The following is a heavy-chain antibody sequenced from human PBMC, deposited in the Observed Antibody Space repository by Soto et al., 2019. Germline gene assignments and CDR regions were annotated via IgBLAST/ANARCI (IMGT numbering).Heavy chain of an antibody. Sequence: EVQLVESGGGWVQPGGSLRLSCSASGSASGFTFSSYAMHWVRQAPGKGLEYVSAISGNGGSTYYAGSVKGRFTISRDNSKNTLYLEMSSLRPEDTAVYYCVKDQLYFYGSGSYYNYWGQGTLVTVSS. CDR3: VKDQLYFYGSGSYYNY. CDR2: ISGNGGST. V-gene: IGHV3-64D*06. D-gene: IGHD3-10*01. CDR1: GFTFSSYA. J-gene: IGHJ4*02.